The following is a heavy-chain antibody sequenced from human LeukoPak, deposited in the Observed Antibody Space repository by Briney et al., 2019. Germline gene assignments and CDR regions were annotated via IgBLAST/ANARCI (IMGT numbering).Heavy chain of an antibody. J-gene: IGHJ6*02. CDR2: IYYSGST. V-gene: IGHV4-59*08. D-gene: IGHD6-13*01. CDR1: GASISSYY. CDR3: ARQGGSWGYYYYYYGMDV. Sequence: SETLSLTCTVSGASISSYYWSWVRQPPGKGLEWIGYIYYSGSTNYNPSLKSRVTISVDTTKNQFSLKLSSVTAADTAVYYCARQGGSWGYYYYYYGMDVWGQGTTVTVSS.